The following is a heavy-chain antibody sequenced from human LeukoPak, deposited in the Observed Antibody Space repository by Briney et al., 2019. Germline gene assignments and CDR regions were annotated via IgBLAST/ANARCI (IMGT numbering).Heavy chain of an antibody. CDR1: GFTFSNAW. CDR3: TTDRVDSADAFDI. D-gene: IGHD5-12*01. Sequence: PGGSLRLSCAASGFTFSNAWMSWVRQAPGKGLEWVGRIKSKTDGGTTDYAAPVKGRFTISRDDSKNTPYLQMNSLKTEDTAVYYCTTDRVDSADAFDIWGQGTMVTVSS. J-gene: IGHJ3*02. V-gene: IGHV3-15*01. CDR2: IKSKTDGGTT.